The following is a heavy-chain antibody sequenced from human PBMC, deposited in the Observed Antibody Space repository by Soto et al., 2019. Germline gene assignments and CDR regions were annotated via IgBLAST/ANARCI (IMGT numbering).Heavy chain of an antibody. V-gene: IGHV3-30-3*01. CDR2: IAYDATNK. D-gene: IGHD5-12*01. J-gene: IGHJ6*02. CDR1: GFTFSRYT. Sequence: QVQLVESGGGVVQPGRSLRLSCAASGFTFSRYTMHWVRQAPGKGLEWVAVIAYDATNKYYADSVKGRLTISRDNSRNTRYLQMNSLRVDDTAVFYCARVGRVIVAFCCYYYGLDVWGQGTTVFVS. CDR3: ARVGRVIVAFCCYYYGLDV.